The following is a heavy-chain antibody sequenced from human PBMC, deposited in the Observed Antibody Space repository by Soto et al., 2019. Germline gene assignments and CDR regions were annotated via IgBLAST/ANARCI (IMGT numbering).Heavy chain of an antibody. CDR3: MNYKSGWEY. J-gene: IGHJ4*02. Sequence: QLQLQESGPGLVQPSETLSLTCTVSVVSISSRDYYWGWIRQPPGKGLEWIGMISYSGSTYYSPSLKSRVTISADTSNNQLSLRLSSVTAADTAVFHCMNYKSGWEYWGQGTVVTVSS. CDR1: VVSISSRDYY. CDR2: ISYSGST. D-gene: IGHD6-19*01. V-gene: IGHV4-39*01.